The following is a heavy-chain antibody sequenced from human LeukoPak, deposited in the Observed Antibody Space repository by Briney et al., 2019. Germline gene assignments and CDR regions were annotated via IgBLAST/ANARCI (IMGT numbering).Heavy chain of an antibody. CDR2: IIPIFGTA. D-gene: IGHD3-22*01. CDR1: GGTFSSYA. CDR3: ARSPLGYYYDSSGSNWFNP. V-gene: IGHV1-69*05. Sequence: SVKVSCKASGGTFSSYAISWVRQAPGQGLEWRGRIIPIFGTANYAQKFQGRVTITTDESTSTAYMELSSLRSEDTAVYYCARSPLGYYYDSSGSNWFNPWGQGTLVTVSS. J-gene: IGHJ5*02.